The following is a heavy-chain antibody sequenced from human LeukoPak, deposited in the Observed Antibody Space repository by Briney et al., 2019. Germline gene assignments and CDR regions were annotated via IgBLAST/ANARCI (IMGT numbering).Heavy chain of an antibody. J-gene: IGHJ4*02. CDR3: AKDLSGGYDYFDY. V-gene: IGHV3-21*04. CDR1: GFTFNSYS. CDR2: ISSSSLSYI. D-gene: IGHD5-12*01. Sequence: GGSLRLSCAASGFTFNSYSMNWVRQAPGKGLEWVSSISSSSLSYIYYADSVKGRFTISRDNSKNTLYLQMNSLRAEDTAVYYCAKDLSGGYDYFDYWGQGTLVTVSS.